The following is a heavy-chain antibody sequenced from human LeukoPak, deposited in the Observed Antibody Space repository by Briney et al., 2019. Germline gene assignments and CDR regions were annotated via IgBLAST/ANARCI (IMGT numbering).Heavy chain of an antibody. CDR1: GYTFTSYY. CDR3: ARVGIAAAGNPGYFQH. V-gene: IGHV1-46*01. CDR2: INPSGGST. J-gene: IGHJ1*01. D-gene: IGHD6-13*01. Sequence: ASVKVSCKASGYTFTSYYMHWVRQAPGQGLEWMGKINPSGGSTSYAQKFQGRVTMTRDTSTSTVYMELSSLRSEDTVVYYCARVGIAAAGNPGYFQHWGQGTLVTVSS.